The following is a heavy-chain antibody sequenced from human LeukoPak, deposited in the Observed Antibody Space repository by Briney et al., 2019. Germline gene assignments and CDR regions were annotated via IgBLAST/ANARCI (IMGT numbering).Heavy chain of an antibody. V-gene: IGHV3-23*01. Sequence: ETLSLTCAVYGGSFSGYYWSWVRQAPGKGLEWVSAISANGGSTYYADSVKGRFTISRDNSKNTLYLQMNSLRADDTAVYYCAKSGLNRFDYWGQGTLVTVSS. J-gene: IGHJ4*02. CDR1: GGSFSGYY. CDR3: AKSGLNRFDY. CDR2: ISANGGST. D-gene: IGHD2-15*01.